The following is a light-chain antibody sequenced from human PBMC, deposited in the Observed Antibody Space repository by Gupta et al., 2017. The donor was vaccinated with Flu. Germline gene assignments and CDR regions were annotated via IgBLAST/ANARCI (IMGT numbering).Light chain of an antibody. CDR2: YVS. CDR1: NIGNRD. Sequence: GPTASITCGGNNIGNRDVHGYQQKPGQAPVLVVFYVSDRPSGISERFSGSNSGNTATLTISRAEAGDEADYYCQVWDSSRDVYVFGGGTKLTVL. CDR3: QVWDSSRDVYV. V-gene: IGLV3-21*01. J-gene: IGLJ3*02.